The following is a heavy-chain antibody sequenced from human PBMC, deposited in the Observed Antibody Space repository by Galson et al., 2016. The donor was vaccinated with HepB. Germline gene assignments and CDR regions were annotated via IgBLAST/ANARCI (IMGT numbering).Heavy chain of an antibody. D-gene: IGHD6-19*01. Sequence: SLRLSCAASGFTFETYWMSWVRQAPGKGLEWVADINQDGSRKYHLDSVKGRFTISRDNAKNSLFLQMNSLVAEDTAVYYCGRDGMGPSSAWGIADYWGQGTLVTVSS. V-gene: IGHV3-7*03. CDR1: GFTFETYW. CDR2: INQDGSRK. J-gene: IGHJ4*02. CDR3: GRDGMGPSSAWGIADY.